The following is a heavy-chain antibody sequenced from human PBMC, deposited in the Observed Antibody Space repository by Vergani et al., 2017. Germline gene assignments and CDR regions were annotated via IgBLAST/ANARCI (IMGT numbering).Heavy chain of an antibody. Sequence: EVQLVQSGAEVKKPGESMKISCKGSGYSFTSYWIGWVRQMPGKGLEWMGIIYPGDSDTRYRTSCQGKVTIAADKSISTAYLQWSRLKAADTAMDYCARQVVDGTEYWGQGTLVTVSS. D-gene: IGHD6-19*01. CDR2: IYPGDSDT. V-gene: IGHV5-51*01. CDR1: GYSFTSYW. CDR3: ARQVVDGTEY. J-gene: IGHJ4*02.